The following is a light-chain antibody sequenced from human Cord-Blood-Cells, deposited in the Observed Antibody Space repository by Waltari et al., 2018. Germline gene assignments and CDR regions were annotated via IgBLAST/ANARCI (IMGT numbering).Light chain of an antibody. V-gene: IGKV1-39*01. CDR2: AAS. CDR3: QQSYSTPRT. CDR1: QSISSY. Sequence: DIQMTQSPSSLSASVGDRVTITGRASQSISSYLNWYQQKPGKAPKRLIYAASSLQSGVPSRFSGSGSGTDFTLTISSLQPEDFATYYCQQSYSTPRTFGQGTKVEIK. J-gene: IGKJ1*01.